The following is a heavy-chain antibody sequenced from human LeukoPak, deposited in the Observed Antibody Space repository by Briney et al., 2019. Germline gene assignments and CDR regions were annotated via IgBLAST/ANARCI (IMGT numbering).Heavy chain of an antibody. J-gene: IGHJ6*03. CDR1: GFTFSDYY. Sequence: GGSLRLSCAASGFTFSDYYMSWIRQAPGKGLEWVSYISSSGSTIYYADSVKGRFTISRDNAKSTVYLQMNSLRVEDTAVYYCARGGEERSEQHLNSYYYYYYMDVWGKGTTVTVSS. CDR3: ARGGEERSEQHLNSYYYYYYMDV. V-gene: IGHV3-11*01. D-gene: IGHD6-13*01. CDR2: ISSSGSTI.